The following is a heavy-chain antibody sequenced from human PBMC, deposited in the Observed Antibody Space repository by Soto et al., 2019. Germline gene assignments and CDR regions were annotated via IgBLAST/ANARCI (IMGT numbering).Heavy chain of an antibody. CDR1: GFTFSNAW. CDR2: IKSKTDGGTT. CDR3: TIPRGPMIRP. Sequence: GGSLRLSCTASGFTFSNAWMTWVRQAPGKGLEWVGRIKSKTDGGTTDYAAPVKGRFTISRDDSKSTMYLQMNSLKTEDTAVYYCTIPRGPMIRPWGQGTLVTVSS. J-gene: IGHJ5*02. D-gene: IGHD3-22*01. V-gene: IGHV3-15*01.